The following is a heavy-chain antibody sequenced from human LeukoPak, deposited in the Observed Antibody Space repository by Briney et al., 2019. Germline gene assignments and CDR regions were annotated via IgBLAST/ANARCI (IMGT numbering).Heavy chain of an antibody. D-gene: IGHD2-15*01. Sequence: SETLSLTCSVSGVSIGRYYWSWIRQPPGKGLEWIGYIHYSGSTNYNPSLKSRVTISVDTSKNQLSLRVRSVIAADTAVYYCAREWSAFDYWGQGTLVTVSS. CDR3: AREWSAFDY. CDR1: GVSIGRYY. J-gene: IGHJ4*02. CDR2: IHYSGST. V-gene: IGHV4-59*13.